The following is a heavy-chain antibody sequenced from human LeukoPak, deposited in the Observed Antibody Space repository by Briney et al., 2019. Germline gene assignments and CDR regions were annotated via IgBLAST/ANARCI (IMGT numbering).Heavy chain of an antibody. CDR1: GSTFSVSY. CDR3: ARGGDYDSSGYWATFDY. Sequence: GGSLRLSCAASGSTFSVSYMSWIRQAPGKGLEWVSYISKSGSTIDYADSVKGRFTISRDNAKNSLYLQMNSLRAEDTAVYYCARGGDYDSSGYWATFDYWGQGTLVTVSS. CDR2: ISKSGSTI. V-gene: IGHV3-11*04. J-gene: IGHJ4*02. D-gene: IGHD3-22*01.